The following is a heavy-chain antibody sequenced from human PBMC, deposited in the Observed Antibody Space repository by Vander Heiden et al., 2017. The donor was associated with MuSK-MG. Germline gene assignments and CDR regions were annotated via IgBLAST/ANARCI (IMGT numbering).Heavy chain of an antibody. Sequence: QVQLQQWGAGLLKPSETLSLTCAVYGGSFSGYYSSWIRQPPGKGLEWIGEINHSGSTNYNPSLKSRVTISVDTSKNQFSLKLSSVTAADTAVYYCARGKYYEFWSGYYREGYYYYYMDVWGKGTTVTVSS. V-gene: IGHV4-34*01. CDR2: INHSGST. CDR3: ARGKYYEFWSGYYREGYYYYYMDV. CDR1: GGSFSGYY. J-gene: IGHJ6*03. D-gene: IGHD3-3*01.